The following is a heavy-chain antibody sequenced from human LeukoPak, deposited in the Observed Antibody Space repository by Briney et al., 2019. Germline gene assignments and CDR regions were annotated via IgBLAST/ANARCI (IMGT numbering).Heavy chain of an antibody. J-gene: IGHJ3*02. CDR3: ARHGGLLEWLLPFPLAFDI. Sequence: PSETLSLTCAVYGGSFSGYYWSWIRQPPGKGLEWIGEINHSGSTNYNPSLKSRVTISVDTSKNQFSLKLSSVTAADTAVYYCARHGGLLEWLLPFPLAFDIWGQGTMVTVSS. CDR1: GGSFSGYY. D-gene: IGHD3-3*01. V-gene: IGHV4-34*01. CDR2: INHSGST.